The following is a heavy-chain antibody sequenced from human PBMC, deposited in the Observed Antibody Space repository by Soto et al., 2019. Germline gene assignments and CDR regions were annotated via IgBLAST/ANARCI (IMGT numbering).Heavy chain of an antibody. Sequence: WGSLRISCASSVFTFRIYSMNWVRQAPGKGLEWISYISSSSSTISYGDSVKGRFAISRDNARNSLSFQMNSLRDEDTAVYYCARLMIVKGGEAFDIWGQGTMVTVSS. CDR3: ARLMIVKGGEAFDI. V-gene: IGHV3-48*02. J-gene: IGHJ3*02. CDR1: VFTFRIYS. D-gene: IGHD3-22*01. CDR2: ISSSSSTI.